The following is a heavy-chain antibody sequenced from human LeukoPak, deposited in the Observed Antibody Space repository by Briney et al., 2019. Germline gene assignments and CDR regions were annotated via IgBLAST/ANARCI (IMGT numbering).Heavy chain of an antibody. CDR1: GFTFSSYW. J-gene: IGHJ3*02. CDR2: IKQDGSEK. V-gene: IGHV3-7*05. D-gene: IGHD6-13*01. Sequence: GGSLRLSCAASGFTFSSYWMSWVRQSPGKGLEWVANIKQDGSEKFYVESVKGRFTISRDNAKNSLYLQMNSLRAEDTAVYYCARDWEWGQQLTTWAFDIWGQGTMVTVSS. CDR3: ARDWEWGQQLTTWAFDI.